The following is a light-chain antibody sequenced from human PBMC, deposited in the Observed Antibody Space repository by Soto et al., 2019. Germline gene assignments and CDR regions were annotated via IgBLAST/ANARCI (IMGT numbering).Light chain of an antibody. CDR3: GSWDSSLSAYV. Sequence: QSAMSQPPSVSAAPGQRVTISCSGSSSNIGGNSVSWYQQLPGTAPKLLIYDDDQRPPGIPDRFSGSKSGTSATLGITGFQTGDEADYYCGSWDSSLSAYVFGTGTKLTVL. V-gene: IGLV1-51*01. CDR2: DDD. CDR1: SSNIGGNS. J-gene: IGLJ1*01.